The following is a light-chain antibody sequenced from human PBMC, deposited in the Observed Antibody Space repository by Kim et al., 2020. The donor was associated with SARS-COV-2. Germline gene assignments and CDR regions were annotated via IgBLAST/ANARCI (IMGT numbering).Light chain of an antibody. Sequence: PPSISCRSSQSLLQSTGYDYLDWYLQKPGQSPQLLIYLGSNRASGVPDRFSGSGSRTDFTLKISRVKAEDVGVYYCMQGTHWPFTFGPGTKVDIK. J-gene: IGKJ3*01. CDR2: LGS. V-gene: IGKV2-28*01. CDR3: MQGTHWPFT. CDR1: QSLLQSTGYDY.